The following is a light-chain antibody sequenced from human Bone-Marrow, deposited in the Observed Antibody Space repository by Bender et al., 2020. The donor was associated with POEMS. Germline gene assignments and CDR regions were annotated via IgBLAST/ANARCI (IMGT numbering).Light chain of an antibody. V-gene: IGLV3-1*01. CDR3: QAWDTSTAE. Sequence: SYELTQPPSVSVSPGQTVSITCSGHKLENQYVSWYQQKPGQSPVLVIYQDRKRPSGIPERFSGSRSGNTVTLIISGTQAIDEADYYCQAWDTSTAEFGGGTKLTVL. J-gene: IGLJ2*01. CDR1: KLENQY. CDR2: QDR.